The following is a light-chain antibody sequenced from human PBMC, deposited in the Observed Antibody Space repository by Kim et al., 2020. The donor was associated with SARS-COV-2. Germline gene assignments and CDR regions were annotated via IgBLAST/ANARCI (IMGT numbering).Light chain of an antibody. CDR3: QVWDSSTAV. Sequence: SYELTQPLSVSVALGQTARITCGGNNIGSKNVHWYQQKSDQAPVLVIYRDSNRPSGIPERFSGSNSGNTATLTISRAQVGDEADYYCQVWDSSTAVFGGGTQLTVL. CDR1: NIGSKN. V-gene: IGLV3-9*01. J-gene: IGLJ2*01. CDR2: RDS.